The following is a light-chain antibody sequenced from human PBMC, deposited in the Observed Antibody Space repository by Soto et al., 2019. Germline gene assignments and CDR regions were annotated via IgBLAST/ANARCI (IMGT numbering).Light chain of an antibody. V-gene: IGKV2-28*01. Sequence: DIVMTQYPLSLPVTPGEPAYISCRSTQSLLHSNGYTYLIWYLQKPGQSPQLLIYLSSNRASGVHDMFRGSGSGTDLTLKISRVEAEDVVVYYCMQSLQTPWTFGQVTKMEIK. CDR2: LSS. CDR3: MQSLQTPWT. J-gene: IGKJ1*01. CDR1: QSLLHSNGYTY.